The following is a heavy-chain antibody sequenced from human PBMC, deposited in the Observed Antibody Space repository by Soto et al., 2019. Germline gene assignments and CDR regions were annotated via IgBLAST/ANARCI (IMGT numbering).Heavy chain of an antibody. D-gene: IGHD6-6*01. CDR2: IYYSGST. CDR3: ARRGIAARKEVYYFDY. V-gene: IGHV4-39*01. J-gene: IGHJ4*02. Sequence: SETLSLICTVSGGSISSSSYYWGWIRQPPGKGLEWIGSIYYSGSTYYNPSLKSRVTISVDTSKNQFSLKLSSVTAADTAVYYCARRGIAARKEVYYFDYWGQGTLVTGSS. CDR1: GGSISSSSYY.